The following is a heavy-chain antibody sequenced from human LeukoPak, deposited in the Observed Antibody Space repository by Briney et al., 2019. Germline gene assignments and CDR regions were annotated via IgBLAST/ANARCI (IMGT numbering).Heavy chain of an antibody. D-gene: IGHD5-12*01. J-gene: IGHJ3*02. CDR2: TYYRSKWYN. CDR3: ARDTGAAISVSDI. V-gene: IGHV6-1*01. CDR1: GDSVSSNSAV. Sequence: SQTLSLTCAISGDSVSSNSAVWNWLRQSPSRGLEWLGRTYYRSKWYNDYAVTVKSRITVNPDTSKNQFSLQLNSVTPEDTAMYYCARDTGAAISVSDIWGQGTMVTVSS.